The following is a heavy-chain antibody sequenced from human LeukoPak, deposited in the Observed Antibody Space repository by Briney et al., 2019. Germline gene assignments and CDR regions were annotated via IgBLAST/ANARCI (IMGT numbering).Heavy chain of an antibody. CDR3: ARDRPRGITIFGVVINGMDV. Sequence: PGGSQRLSCAASGFTFSSYAMHWVRQAPGKGLEWVAVISYDGSNKYYADSVKGRFTISRDNSKNTLYLQMNSLRAEDTAVYYCARDRPRGITIFGVVINGMDVWGQGTTVTVSS. J-gene: IGHJ6*02. CDR2: ISYDGSNK. CDR1: GFTFSSYA. V-gene: IGHV3-30-3*01. D-gene: IGHD3-3*01.